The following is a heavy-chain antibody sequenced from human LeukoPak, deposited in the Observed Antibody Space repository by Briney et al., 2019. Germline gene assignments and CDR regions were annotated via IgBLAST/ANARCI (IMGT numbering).Heavy chain of an antibody. CDR2: IYSGGTT. V-gene: IGHV3-66*01. Sequence: GGSLRLSCAASGFTVSSNYMSWVRQAPGKGLEWVSIIYSGGTTSYADSVKGRFTVSRDNSKNTLFLQMNSLRAEDTAVYYCARGGTDAAWGQGTLVTVSS. CDR3: ARGGTDAA. J-gene: IGHJ5*02. D-gene: IGHD1-1*01. CDR1: GFTVSSNY.